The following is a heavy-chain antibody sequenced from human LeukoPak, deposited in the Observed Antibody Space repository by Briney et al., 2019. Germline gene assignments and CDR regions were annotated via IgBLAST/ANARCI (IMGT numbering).Heavy chain of an antibody. D-gene: IGHD5-12*01. Sequence: SETLSLTCTVSGGSVSSGSYYWSWIRQPPGKGLEWIGYIYYSGSTNYNPSLKSRVTISVDTSKNQFSLKLSSVTAADTAVYYCARGSVATISYGMDVWGQGTTVTVSS. CDR2: IYYSGST. CDR3: ARGSVATISYGMDV. J-gene: IGHJ6*02. V-gene: IGHV4-61*01. CDR1: GGSVSSGSYY.